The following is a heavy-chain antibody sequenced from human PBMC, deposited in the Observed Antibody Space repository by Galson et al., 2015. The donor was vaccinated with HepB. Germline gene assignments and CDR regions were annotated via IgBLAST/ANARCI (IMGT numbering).Heavy chain of an antibody. D-gene: IGHD3-22*01. CDR1: GFTFSSYT. CDR3: ATTKFGGGSYWAFDL. J-gene: IGHJ4*01. Sequence: SLRLSCAASGFTFSSYTMHWVRQTPGKGLQWVAHISNNGTTIHYADSVKGRFTIARDNAKNTMWLQMNSLRADDTAVYYCATTKFGGGSYWAFDLWGQGTLVTVSS. V-gene: IGHV3-48*04. CDR2: ISNNGTTI.